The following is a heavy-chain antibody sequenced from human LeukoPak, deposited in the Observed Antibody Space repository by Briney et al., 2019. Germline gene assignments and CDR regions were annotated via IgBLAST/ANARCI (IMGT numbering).Heavy chain of an antibody. CDR1: GFTFSSYT. J-gene: IGHJ5*02. D-gene: IGHD3-10*01. CDR3: AREACYHGSGFDP. CDR2: ISSSTSHI. Sequence: AESLSLSCAASGFTFSSYTMNWVRQPPGKGLEWVSSISSSTSHIYYADSVKGRFTISSDNTKNTLLLQMTSTRDDAAAVYYCAREACYHGSGFDPWGQGTLVTVSS. V-gene: IGHV3-21*01.